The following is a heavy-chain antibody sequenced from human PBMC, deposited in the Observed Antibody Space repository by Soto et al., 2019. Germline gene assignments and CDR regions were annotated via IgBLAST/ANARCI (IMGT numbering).Heavy chain of an antibody. CDR1: GGSISSSGYC. CDR2: IYYTGST. D-gene: IGHD6-13*01. J-gene: IGHJ6*02. V-gene: IGHV4-39*02. CDR3: ASGSRYYYYYGIDV. Sequence: PSETLSLTCTVSGGSISSSGYCGGWIRPPPGKGLEWIGSIYYTGSTYCHPSLGSRVTISVKTTRTHYSLKLSSVTAADTALYCGASGSRYYYYYGIDVWGQGTMVTVSS.